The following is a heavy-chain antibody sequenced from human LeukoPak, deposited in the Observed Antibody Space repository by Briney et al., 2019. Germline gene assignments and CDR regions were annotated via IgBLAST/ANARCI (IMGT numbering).Heavy chain of an antibody. CDR1: GGTFSSYA. Sequence: SVKVSCKASGGTFSSYAISWVRQAPGQGLEWMGRIIPILGIANYAQKFQGRVTITADKSTSTAYMELSSRRSEDTAVYYCARDQNWNARSHFDYWGQGTLVTVSS. D-gene: IGHD1-1*01. CDR3: ARDQNWNARSHFDY. J-gene: IGHJ4*02. V-gene: IGHV1-69*04. CDR2: IIPILGIA.